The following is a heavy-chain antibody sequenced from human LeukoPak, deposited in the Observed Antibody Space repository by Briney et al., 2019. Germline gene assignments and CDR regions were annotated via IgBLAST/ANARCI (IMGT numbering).Heavy chain of an antibody. J-gene: IGHJ4*02. CDR2: IIPIFGTA. V-gene: IGHV1-69*01. D-gene: IGHD3-10*01. CDR3: ARGTKLLGFGDNDY. Sequence: GASVKVSCKASGGTFSSYAISWVRQAPGQGLEWMGGIIPIFGTANYAQKFQGRATITADESTSTAYMELSSLRSEDTSVYYCARGTKLLGFGDNDYWGQGTLVTVSS. CDR1: GGTFSSYA.